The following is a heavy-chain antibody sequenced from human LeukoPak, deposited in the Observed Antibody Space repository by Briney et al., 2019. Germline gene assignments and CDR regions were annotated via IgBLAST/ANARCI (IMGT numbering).Heavy chain of an antibody. J-gene: IGHJ4*02. CDR1: GGSFSGYY. CDR2: INHSGST. Sequence: PSETLSLTCAVYGGSFSGYYWSWIRQPPGKGLEWIGEINHSGSTNYNPSLKSRVTISVDTSKNQFSLKLSSVTAADTAVYYCARHSQWLVRVLDYWGQGTLATVSS. CDR3: ARHSQWLVRVLDY. V-gene: IGHV4-34*01. D-gene: IGHD6-19*01.